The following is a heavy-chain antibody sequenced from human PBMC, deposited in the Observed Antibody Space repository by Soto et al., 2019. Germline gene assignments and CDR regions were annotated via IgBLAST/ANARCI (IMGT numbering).Heavy chain of an antibody. Sequence: GQGLEWMGRIIPILGIANYAQKFQGRVTITADKSTSTAYMELSSLRSEDTAVYYCARAPGVVVPAASYYMDVWGKGTKVTVPS. D-gene: IGHD2-2*01. J-gene: IGHJ6*03. CDR2: IIPILGIA. CDR3: ARAPGVVVPAASYYMDV. V-gene: IGHV1-69*04.